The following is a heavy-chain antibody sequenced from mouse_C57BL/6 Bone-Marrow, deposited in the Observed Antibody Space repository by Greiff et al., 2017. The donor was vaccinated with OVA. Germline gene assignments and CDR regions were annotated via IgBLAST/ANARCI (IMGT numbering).Heavy chain of an antibody. Sequence: QVQLKQSGAELARPGASVKLSCKASGYTFTSYGISWVKQRTGQGLEWIGEIYPRSGNTYYNEKFKGKATLTADKSSSTAYMELRSLTSEDSAVYFCARWGPYGSNLYWYFDVWGTGTTVTVSS. CDR3: ARWGPYGSNLYWYFDV. CDR1: GYTFTSYG. D-gene: IGHD1-1*01. CDR2: IYPRSGNT. V-gene: IGHV1-81*01. J-gene: IGHJ1*03.